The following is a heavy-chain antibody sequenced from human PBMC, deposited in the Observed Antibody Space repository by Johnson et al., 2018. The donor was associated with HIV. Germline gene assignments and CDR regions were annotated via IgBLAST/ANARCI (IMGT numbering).Heavy chain of an antibody. CDR2: IKSKTDGGTT. Sequence: VQLVESGGGVVQPGRSLRLYCAASGFTFSNAWMSWVRQAPGKGLEWVGRIKSKTDGGTTDYAAPVKGRFTISRDDSKNTLYLQMSSLKTEDTAVYYCAREGALGAYDAFDIWGQGTMVTVSS. D-gene: IGHD3-10*01. V-gene: IGHV3-15*01. J-gene: IGHJ3*02. CDR1: GFTFSNAW. CDR3: AREGALGAYDAFDI.